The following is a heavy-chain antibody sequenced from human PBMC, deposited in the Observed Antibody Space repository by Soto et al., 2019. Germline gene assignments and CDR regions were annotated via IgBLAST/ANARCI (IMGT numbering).Heavy chain of an antibody. CDR2: IYYSGST. CDR1: GGSVSSGSYY. J-gene: IGHJ4*02. V-gene: IGHV4-61*01. Sequence: SETLSLSCTVSGGSVSSGSYYWSWIRQPPGKGLEWIGYIYYSGSTNYNSSLKIRVTISVDTSKNQLSLKLSSVTAADTAVYYCARVGGIYYFDYRGQGTLVTVSS. D-gene: IGHD1-26*01. CDR3: ARVGGIYYFDY.